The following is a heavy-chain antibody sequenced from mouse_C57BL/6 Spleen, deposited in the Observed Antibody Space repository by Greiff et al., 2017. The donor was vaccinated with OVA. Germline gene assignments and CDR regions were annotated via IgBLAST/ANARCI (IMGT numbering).Heavy chain of an antibody. CDR2: ISSGGSYT. J-gene: IGHJ2*01. D-gene: IGHD1-1*01. CDR1: GFTFSSYG. CDR3: ARQRGYYDSSYLYYFDY. V-gene: IGHV5-6*01. Sequence: EVKLVESGGDLVKPGGSLKLSCAASGFTFSSYGMSWVRQTPDKRLEWVATISSGGSYTYYPDSVKGRFTISIDNAYNTLYLQMSRLKSEATAMDYCARQRGYYDSSYLYYFDYWGQGTTLTVSS.